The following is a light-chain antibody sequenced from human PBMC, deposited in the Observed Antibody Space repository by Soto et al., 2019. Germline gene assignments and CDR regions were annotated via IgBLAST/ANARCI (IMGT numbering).Light chain of an antibody. CDR1: SSNIGSSY. CDR3: AAWDDSLSGPV. CDR2: RNS. J-gene: IGLJ2*01. V-gene: IGLV1-47*01. Sequence: QSVLTQPPSASGTPGQRVTISCSGSSSNIGSSYVYWYQQLPGTAPKLLIYRNSQRPSGVPDRFSGSKSGTSASLAISGLRSEDEADYHCAAWDDSLSGPVFGGGTKLTVL.